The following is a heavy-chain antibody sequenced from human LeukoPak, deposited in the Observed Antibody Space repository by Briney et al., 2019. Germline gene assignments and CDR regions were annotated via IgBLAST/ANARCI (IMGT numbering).Heavy chain of an antibody. CDR1: GGSFSDYY. CDR3: ARGTGTTRFAY. CDR2: INHSGST. J-gene: IGHJ4*02. V-gene: IGHV4-34*01. Sequence: PSETLSLTCAVYGGSFSDYYWSWIRQPPGKGLEWIGEINHSGSTNYNPSLKSRVTISVDTSKNQFSLKLSSVTAADTAVYYCARGTGTTRFAYWGQGALVTVSS. D-gene: IGHD1-7*01.